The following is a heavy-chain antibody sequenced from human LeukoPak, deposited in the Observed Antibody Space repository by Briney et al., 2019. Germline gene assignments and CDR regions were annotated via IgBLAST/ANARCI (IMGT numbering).Heavy chain of an antibody. V-gene: IGHV3-21*01. Sequence: AGGSLRLSCAASGFTFSSCGFNWVRQAPGKGLEWVSSIGPTGTDRYYADSVRGRFTISRDNAKNSMYLQMDSLRNEDTAVYYCATETIGRHYDYWGQGTLLTVSS. J-gene: IGHJ4*02. CDR1: GFTFSSCG. CDR3: ATETIGRHYDY. CDR2: IGPTGTDR. D-gene: IGHD1-14*01.